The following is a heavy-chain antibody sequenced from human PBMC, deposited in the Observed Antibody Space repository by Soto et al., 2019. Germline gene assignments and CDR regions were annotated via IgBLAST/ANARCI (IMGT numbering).Heavy chain of an antibody. CDR1: GGSISSSSYY. CDR2: IYYSGST. Sequence: QLQLQESGPGLVKPSETLSLTCTVSGGSISSSSYYCGWIRQPPGKGLEWIGSIYYSGSTYYNPSLKSRVTISVDTSKNQFSLKLSSVTAADTAVYYCARRQSSSWYGLWRQGTLVTVSS. CDR3: ARRQSSSWYGL. V-gene: IGHV4-39*01. J-gene: IGHJ4*02. D-gene: IGHD6-13*01.